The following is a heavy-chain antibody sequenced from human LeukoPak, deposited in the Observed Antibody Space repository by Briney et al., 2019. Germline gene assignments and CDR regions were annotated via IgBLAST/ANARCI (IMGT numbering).Heavy chain of an antibody. CDR1: GYTFTGYY. CDR2: INPNSGGT. Sequence: ASVKVSCKASGYTFTGYYMHWVRQAPGQGLEWMGWINPNSGGTNYAQKFQGRVTMTRDTSISTAYMELSRLRSDDTAVYYCARGSSGWYLGAPAYDYWGQGTLVTVPS. CDR3: ARGSSGWYLGAPAYDY. V-gene: IGHV1-2*02. J-gene: IGHJ4*02. D-gene: IGHD6-19*01.